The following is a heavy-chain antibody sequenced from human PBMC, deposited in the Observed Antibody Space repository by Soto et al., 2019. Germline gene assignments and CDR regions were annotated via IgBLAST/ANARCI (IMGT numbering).Heavy chain of an antibody. CDR1: GGSISRSGYF. J-gene: IGHJ4*02. CDR2: IYDSGST. CDR3: ARSSRSYFDY. Sequence: SETLSLTCTVSGGSISRSGYFWSWIRQHPGKGLEWIGYIYDSGSTYYNPSLKSRVSLSVDTSKNQFSLNLTSVTAADTAMYYCARSSRSYFDYWGQGTLVTVS. V-gene: IGHV4-31*03.